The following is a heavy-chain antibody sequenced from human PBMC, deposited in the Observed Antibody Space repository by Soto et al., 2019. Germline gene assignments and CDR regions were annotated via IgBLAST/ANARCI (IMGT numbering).Heavy chain of an antibody. CDR3: AKDEDTAMVEPKFDY. CDR1: GFTFSSYG. CDR2: ISYDGSNK. D-gene: IGHD5-18*01. J-gene: IGHJ4*02. Sequence: GGSLRLSCAASGFTFSSYGMHWDRQAPGKGLEWVAVISYDGSNKYYADSVKGRFTISRDNSKNTLYLQMNSLRAEDTAVYYCAKDEDTAMVEPKFDYWGQGTLVTVSS. V-gene: IGHV3-30*18.